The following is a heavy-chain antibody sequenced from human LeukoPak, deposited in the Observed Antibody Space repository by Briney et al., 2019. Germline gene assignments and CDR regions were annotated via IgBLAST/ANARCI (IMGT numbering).Heavy chain of an antibody. CDR1: GGSISNYY. CDR2: IYHSGSI. J-gene: IGHJ3*02. D-gene: IGHD3-22*01. V-gene: IGHV4-59*12. CDR3: AKSNGYGLVDI. Sequence: SETLSLTCTVSGGSISNYYWGWIRQPPGKGLEWIGYIYHSGSINYNPSLKSRVTISIDRSKNQFSLKLNSVTAADTAVYYCAKSNGYGLVDIWGQGTMVTVSS.